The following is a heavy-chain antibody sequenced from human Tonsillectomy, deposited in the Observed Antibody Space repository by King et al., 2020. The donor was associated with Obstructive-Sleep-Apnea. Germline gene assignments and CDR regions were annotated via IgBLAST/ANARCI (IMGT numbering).Heavy chain of an antibody. CDR1: GFTFSSYT. V-gene: IGHV3-64D*06. J-gene: IGHJ6*02. CDR3: LKDPGSTIKRANYYSHGMDV. Sequence: VQLVESGGGLVQPGGSLRLSCSASGFTFSSYTMHWVRQAPGKGLEYVSAIISVGGTTDYADSVKGRFTISRDNSKNTLYLQMSSLRAEDMDVYYCLKDPGSTIKRANYYSHGMDVWGQGTTVTVSS. D-gene: IGHD1-1*01. CDR2: IISVGGTT.